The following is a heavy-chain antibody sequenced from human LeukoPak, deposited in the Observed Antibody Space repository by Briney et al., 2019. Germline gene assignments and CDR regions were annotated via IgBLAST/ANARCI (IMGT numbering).Heavy chain of an antibody. CDR1: GGSISSGGYY. J-gene: IGHJ3*02. D-gene: IGHD3-22*01. CDR3: ARCEGARYYDSSGSMGGAFDI. Sequence: SQTLSLTCTVSGGSISSGGYYWSWIRQHPGKGLEWIGYIYYRGSTYYNPSLESRVTISVDKSKNQSSLKLSAVTAGDTAMYYCARCEGARYYDSSGSMGGAFDIWGQGTTVTVSS. CDR2: IYYRGST. V-gene: IGHV4-31*03.